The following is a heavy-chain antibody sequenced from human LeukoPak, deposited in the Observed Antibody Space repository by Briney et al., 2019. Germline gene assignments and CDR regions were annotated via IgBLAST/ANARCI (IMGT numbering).Heavy chain of an antibody. CDR3: ARDSDADCSSTSCYVAGAFDI. CDR2: VSISTSYT. J-gene: IGHJ3*02. CDR1: GFTFSDYY. D-gene: IGHD2-2*01. Sequence: GGSLRLSCAASGFTFSDYYMSWSCHAPREGLEWVSYVSISTSYTNYADSVKGRFTISRDNAKNSLYLQMNSLRAEDTAVYYCARDSDADCSSTSCYVAGAFDIWGQGTMVTVSS. V-gene: IGHV3-11*06.